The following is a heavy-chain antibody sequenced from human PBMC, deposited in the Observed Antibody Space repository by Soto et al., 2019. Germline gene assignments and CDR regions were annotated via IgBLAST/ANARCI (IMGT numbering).Heavy chain of an antibody. Sequence: QVQLVESGGGVVQPGRSLRLSCAASGFTFSSYAMHWVRQAPGKGLEWVAVISYDGSNKYYADSVKGRFTISRDNSKNTLYLQMNSLRAEDTAVYYCAREGSYGKRYYYSGTDVWGQGTTVTVSS. J-gene: IGHJ6*02. D-gene: IGHD5-18*01. CDR2: ISYDGSNK. CDR1: GFTFSSYA. V-gene: IGHV3-30-3*01. CDR3: AREGSYGKRYYYSGTDV.